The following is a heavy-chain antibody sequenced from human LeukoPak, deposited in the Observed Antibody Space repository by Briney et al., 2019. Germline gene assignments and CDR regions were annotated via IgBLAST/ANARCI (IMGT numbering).Heavy chain of an antibody. CDR2: INWSGST. Sequence: SSETLSLTCTVSGLSLGHLSSYWGWIRQPPGKGLEWIGSINWSGSTTYNSSLKSRVSLSIDMSKNQVSLRLTSATAADTAVYYCGRLDDRDFGYRGYLDLWGRGTKVTVSS. D-gene: IGHD4-17*01. J-gene: IGHJ2*01. V-gene: IGHV4-39*01. CDR3: GRLDDRDFGYRGYLDL. CDR1: GLSLGHLSSY.